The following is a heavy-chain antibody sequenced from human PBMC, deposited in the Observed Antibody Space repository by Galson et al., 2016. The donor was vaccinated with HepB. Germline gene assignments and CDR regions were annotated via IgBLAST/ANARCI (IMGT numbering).Heavy chain of an antibody. D-gene: IGHD1-14*01. CDR3: AKGGPEGTGALDS. CDR2: INSDGSST. CDR1: GFTFSYYG. Sequence: SLRLSCAAPGFTFSYYGMHWVRQAPGKGLVWVSRINSDGSSTSYADSVKGRFTISRDNAKNTLYLQMDRLRADDTGVYFCAKGGPEGTGALDSWGQGTQVTVSS. J-gene: IGHJ4*02. V-gene: IGHV3-74*01.